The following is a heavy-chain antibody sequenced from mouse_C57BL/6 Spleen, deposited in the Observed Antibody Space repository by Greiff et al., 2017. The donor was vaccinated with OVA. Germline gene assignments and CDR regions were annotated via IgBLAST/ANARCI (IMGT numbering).Heavy chain of an antibody. Sequence: VQLQQSGAELVKPGASVKMSCKASGYTFTTYPIEWMKQTHGKSLEWIGNFHPYNDDTKYNEKFKGKATLTVEKSSSPVYLELSRLTSDASSIYYVASGSSGAYWYFDVWGTGTTVTVSS. V-gene: IGHV1-47*01. CDR3: ASGSSGAYWYFDV. CDR2: FHPYNDDT. J-gene: IGHJ1*03. CDR1: GYTFTTYP. D-gene: IGHD6-1*01.